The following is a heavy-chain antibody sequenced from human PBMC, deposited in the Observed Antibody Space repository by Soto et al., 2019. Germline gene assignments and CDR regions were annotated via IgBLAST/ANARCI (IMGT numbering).Heavy chain of an antibody. D-gene: IGHD3-10*01. Sequence: SETLSLTCTVSGGSISSYYWSWIRQPPGKGLEWIGYIYYSGSTNYNPSLKSRVTISVDTSKNQFSLKLSSVTAADTAVYYCARRHGSLFYYCAQGTLVTVSA. V-gene: IGHV4-59*08. CDR3: ARRHGSLFYY. J-gene: IGHJ4*02. CDR2: IYYSGST. CDR1: GGSISSYY.